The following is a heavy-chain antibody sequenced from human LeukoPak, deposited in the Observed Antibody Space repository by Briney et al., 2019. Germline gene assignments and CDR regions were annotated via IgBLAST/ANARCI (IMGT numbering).Heavy chain of an antibody. D-gene: IGHD3-22*01. V-gene: IGHV3-48*03. CDR1: GFSFSSYE. CDR2: IGTSDSST. CDR3: ARYGDSSVYYSADAFDI. J-gene: IGHJ3*02. Sequence: GGSLRLSCAASGFSFSSYEMNWVRQAPGKGLEWVSYIGTSDSSTYYADSVKGRFTISRDNAKNSLYLQMNSLRAEDTAVYYCARYGDSSVYYSADAFDIWGQGTMVTVSS.